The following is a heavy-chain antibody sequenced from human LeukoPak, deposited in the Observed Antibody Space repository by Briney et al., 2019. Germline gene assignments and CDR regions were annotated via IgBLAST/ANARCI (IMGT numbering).Heavy chain of an antibody. D-gene: IGHD3-22*01. Sequence: ASVKVSCKASGGTFSSYAISWVRQAPGQGLEWIGWIVVGSGNTNYAQKLQGRVTMTTDTSTSTAYMELRSVRSDDTAVYYCARGARYYDSSGYYYDLDYWGQGTLVTVSS. CDR3: ARGARYYDSSGYYYDLDY. V-gene: IGHV1-18*01. CDR1: GGTFSSYA. J-gene: IGHJ4*02. CDR2: IVVGSGNT.